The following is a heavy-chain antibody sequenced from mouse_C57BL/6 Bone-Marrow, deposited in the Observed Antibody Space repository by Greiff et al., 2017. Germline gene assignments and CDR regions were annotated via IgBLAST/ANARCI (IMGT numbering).Heavy chain of an antibody. V-gene: IGHV14-2*01. D-gene: IGHD1-1*01. CDR3: ARAEGYYGSSPYYFDC. J-gene: IGHJ2*01. CDR2: IDPEDGET. Sequence: GFNIKDYYMHWVKQRTEQGLEWIGRIDPEDGETKYAPKFQGKATITADTSSNTAYLQLSSLTSEDTAVYYCARAEGYYGSSPYYFDCWGKGTTLTVSS. CDR1: GFNIKDYY.